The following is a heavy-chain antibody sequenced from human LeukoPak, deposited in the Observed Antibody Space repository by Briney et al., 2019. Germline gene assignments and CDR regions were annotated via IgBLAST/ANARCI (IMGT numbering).Heavy chain of an antibody. CDR2: ISSSGSTI. D-gene: IGHD6-19*01. CDR1: GFTFSSYE. J-gene: IGHJ1*01. CDR3: ARGGKIAVVGTRSPKYFQH. V-gene: IGHV3-48*03. Sequence: PGGSLRLSCAASGFTFSSYEMNWVRQAPGKGLEWVSYISSSGSTIYYADSVKGRFTISRDNSKNTLYLQMNSLRAEDTAVYYCARGGKIAVVGTRSPKYFQHWGQGTLVTVSS.